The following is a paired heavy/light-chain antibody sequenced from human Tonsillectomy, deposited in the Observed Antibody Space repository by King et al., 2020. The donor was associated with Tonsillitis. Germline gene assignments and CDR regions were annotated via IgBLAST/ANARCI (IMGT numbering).Light chain of an antibody. CDR2: AAS. J-gene: IGKJ3*01. Sequence: AIRMTQSPSSFSASAGDRVTITCRASQGISSYLAWYQQKPGKAPNLLIYAASTLQSGVPSRFSGSGSGTDFTLTISCLQSEDFATYYCQQYYSYPFTFGPGTKVDIK. V-gene: IGKV1-8*01. CDR1: QGISSY. CDR3: QQYYSYPFT.
Heavy chain of an antibody. CDR3: ARDRSSGWLGVSDY. Sequence: EVQLEESGGGLVQPGGSLRLSCAASGFTFSSYSMNWVRQAPGKGLEWVSYISSSSSTIYYADSVKGRFTISRDNGKNSLYLQMNSLRAEDTALYYCARDRSSGWLGVSDYWGQGTLVTVSS. D-gene: IGHD6-19*01. V-gene: IGHV3-48*01. CDR1: GFTFSSYS. CDR2: ISSSSSTI. J-gene: IGHJ4*02.